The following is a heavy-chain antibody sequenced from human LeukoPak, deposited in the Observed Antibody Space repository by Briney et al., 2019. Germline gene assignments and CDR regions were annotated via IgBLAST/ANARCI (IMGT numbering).Heavy chain of an antibody. V-gene: IGHV4-34*01. Sequence: SETLSLTCAVYGGSFSGYYWSWIRQPPGKGLDWIGEINHSGSTNYNPSLKSRVTISVDTSKNQFSLKLNSVTAADTAVYYCARRLGGIVVVVAAAFDYWGQGTLVTVSS. CDR1: GGSFSGYY. CDR3: ARRLGGIVVVVAAAFDY. CDR2: INHSGST. D-gene: IGHD2-15*01. J-gene: IGHJ4*02.